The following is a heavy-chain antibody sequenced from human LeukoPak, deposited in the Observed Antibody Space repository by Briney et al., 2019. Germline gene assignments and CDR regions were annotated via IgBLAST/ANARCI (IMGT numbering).Heavy chain of an antibody. CDR1: GGSISSYY. J-gene: IGHJ4*02. CDR3: ARQIASAGTAGFDF. V-gene: IGHV4-4*07. CDR2: IYSTGST. D-gene: IGHD6-13*01. Sequence: KSSETLSLNCTVSGGSISSYYWNWIRQPAGKGLEWIGRIYSTGSTNYNPSLKSRVTMSVDTSKNQFSLRLRSVTAADTAVYYCARQIASAGTAGFDFWGQGALVTVSS.